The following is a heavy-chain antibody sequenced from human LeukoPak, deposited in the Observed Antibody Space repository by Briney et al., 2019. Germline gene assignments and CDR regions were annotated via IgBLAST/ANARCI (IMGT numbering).Heavy chain of an antibody. Sequence: GGSLRLSCAASGFTFSSYGMHWVRQAPGKGLEWVAFIRYDESNQYYADSVKGRFTISRDNSKSTLHLQMNSLKVEDTAVYYCAKGYGGPHFDYWGQGALVAFSS. CDR3: AKGYGGPHFDY. V-gene: IGHV3-30*02. D-gene: IGHD4-23*01. CDR2: IRYDESNQ. J-gene: IGHJ4*02. CDR1: GFTFSSYG.